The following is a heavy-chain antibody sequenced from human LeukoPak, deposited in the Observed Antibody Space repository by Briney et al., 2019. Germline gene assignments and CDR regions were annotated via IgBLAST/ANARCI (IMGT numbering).Heavy chain of an antibody. CDR3: ASELVGSNRDY. V-gene: IGHV3-21*01. Sequence: PGGFLRLSCAASGFTFSSYSMNWVRQAPGKGLEWVSSISSSSSYIYYADSVKGRFSISRDNAKNSLYLQMNSLRAEDTAVYYCASELVGSNRDYWGQGTLVTVSS. CDR1: GFTFSSYS. J-gene: IGHJ4*02. D-gene: IGHD1-26*01. CDR2: ISSSSSYI.